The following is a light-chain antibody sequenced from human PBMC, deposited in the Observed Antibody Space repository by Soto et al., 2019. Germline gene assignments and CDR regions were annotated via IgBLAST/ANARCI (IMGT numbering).Light chain of an antibody. Sequence: EMVMTQSPATLSVSPGERATLSCRASQSVSSSYVAWYQHRPGLAPRLLIHDASSRATGIPDRFSGTKSGTDFTLTIRRLEPEDAAVYYCQQYGSLPITFGQGTRLEIK. J-gene: IGKJ5*01. CDR3: QQYGSLPIT. CDR2: DAS. CDR1: QSVSSSY. V-gene: IGKV3D-20*01.